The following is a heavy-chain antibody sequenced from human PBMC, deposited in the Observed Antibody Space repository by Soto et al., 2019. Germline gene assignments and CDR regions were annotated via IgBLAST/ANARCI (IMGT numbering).Heavy chain of an antibody. Sequence: QVQLQQWGAGLLKPSETLSLTCAVYGGSFSGYYWSWIRQPPGKGLEWIGEINHSGSTNYNPSLKSRGTISVDTSKNQFSLKLSSVTAADTAVYYCARGRGGIGYYDSSGYPLPFDYWGQGTLVTVSS. D-gene: IGHD3-22*01. CDR3: ARGRGGIGYYDSSGYPLPFDY. V-gene: IGHV4-34*01. CDR2: INHSGST. CDR1: GGSFSGYY. J-gene: IGHJ4*02.